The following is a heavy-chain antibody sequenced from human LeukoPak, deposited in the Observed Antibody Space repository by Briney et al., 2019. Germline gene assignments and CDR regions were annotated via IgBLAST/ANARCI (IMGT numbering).Heavy chain of an antibody. CDR3: ARDLLSPGVTTGVDAFDI. J-gene: IGHJ3*02. V-gene: IGHV1-69*13. CDR2: IIPIFGTA. CDR1: GGTFSSYA. D-gene: IGHD4-17*01. Sequence: SVKVSCKASGGTFSSYAISWVRQAPGQGLEWMGGIIPIFGTANYAQKFQGRVTITADESTSTAYMELSSLRSEDTAVYYCARDLLSPGVTTGVDAFDIWGQGTMVTISS.